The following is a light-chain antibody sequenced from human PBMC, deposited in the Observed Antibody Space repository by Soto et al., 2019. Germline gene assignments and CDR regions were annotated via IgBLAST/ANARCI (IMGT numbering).Light chain of an antibody. Sequence: EIVMTQSPATLSVSPGERATLSCRASQSIGRNLAWYQHKPGQAPRLLLYGASTGTTDIPTRFSASGSGTEFILTISSLQSGDFAVYYCQQYNNWPRSFGQGTKVDIK. CDR1: QSIGRN. CDR2: GAS. J-gene: IGKJ1*01. V-gene: IGKV3-15*01. CDR3: QQYNNWPRS.